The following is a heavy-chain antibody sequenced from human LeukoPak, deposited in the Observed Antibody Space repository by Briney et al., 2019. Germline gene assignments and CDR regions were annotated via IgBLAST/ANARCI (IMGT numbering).Heavy chain of an antibody. J-gene: IGHJ4*02. Sequence: SETLSLTCTVSGGSISSSSYYWGWIRQPPGKGLEWIGSIYYSGSIYYNPSLKSRVTISVDTSKNQFSLKLSSVTAADTAVYYCARDFRGPTGGFDYWGQGTLVTVSS. CDR1: GGSISSSSYY. V-gene: IGHV4-39*07. CDR3: ARDFRGPTGGFDY. D-gene: IGHD7-27*01. CDR2: IYYSGSI.